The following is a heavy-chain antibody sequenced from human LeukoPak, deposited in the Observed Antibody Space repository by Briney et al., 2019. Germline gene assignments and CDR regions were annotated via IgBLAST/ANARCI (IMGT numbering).Heavy chain of an antibody. D-gene: IGHD6-13*01. CDR2: IWYDGSNK. V-gene: IGHV3-33*01. CDR3: ARGPLYSSSWYGVDY. J-gene: IGHJ4*02. Sequence: PGGSLRLSCAASGFTFSSYGMHWIRQAPGKGLEWAAVIWYDGSNKYYADSVKGRFTISRDNSKNTLYLQMNSLRAEDTAVYYCARGPLYSSSWYGVDYWGQGTLVTVSS. CDR1: GFTFSSYG.